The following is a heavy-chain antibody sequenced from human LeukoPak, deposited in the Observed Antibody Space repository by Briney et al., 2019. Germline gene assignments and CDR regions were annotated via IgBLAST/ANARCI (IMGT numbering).Heavy chain of an antibody. CDR2: INPSGGST. Sequence: ASVKVSCKASGYTFTSYYMHWVRQAPGQGLEWMGIINPSGGSTSYAQKFQGRVTMTRDTSISTAYMELSRLRSDDTAVHYCARGDRGFWSGYYTESGYMDVWGKGTTVTVSS. CDR3: ARGDRGFWSGYYTESGYMDV. V-gene: IGHV1-46*01. D-gene: IGHD3-3*01. CDR1: GYTFTSYY. J-gene: IGHJ6*03.